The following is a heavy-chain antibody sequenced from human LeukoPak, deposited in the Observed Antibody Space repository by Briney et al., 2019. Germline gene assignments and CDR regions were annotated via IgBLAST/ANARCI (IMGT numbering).Heavy chain of an antibody. CDR1: GGSFSGYY. CDR2: INHSGST. D-gene: IGHD3-3*01. Sequence: PSETLSLTCAVYGGSFSGYYWSWIRQPPGKGLEWIGEINHSGSTNYNPSLKSRVTISVDTSKHQFSLKLSSVTAADTAVYYCARDGGGTIFGVVTMGAFDIWGQGTMVTVSS. CDR3: ARDGGGTIFGVVTMGAFDI. V-gene: IGHV4-34*01. J-gene: IGHJ3*02.